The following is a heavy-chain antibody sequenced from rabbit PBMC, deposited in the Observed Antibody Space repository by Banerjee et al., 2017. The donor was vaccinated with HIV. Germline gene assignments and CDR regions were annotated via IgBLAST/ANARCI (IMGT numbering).Heavy chain of an antibody. V-gene: IGHV1S45*01. CDR3: ARGNGGSNTGYYFAL. Sequence: QEQLEESGGGLVQPEGSLTLTCTASGFDLSSYYYMCWVRQAPGKGLEWIGCIYIGSENSYYANWAKGRFTISKTSSTTVTLQMPSLTAADTATYFCARGNGGSNTGYYFALWGPGTLVTVS. D-gene: IGHD2-1*01. CDR1: GFDLSSYYY. J-gene: IGHJ4*01. CDR2: IYIGSENS.